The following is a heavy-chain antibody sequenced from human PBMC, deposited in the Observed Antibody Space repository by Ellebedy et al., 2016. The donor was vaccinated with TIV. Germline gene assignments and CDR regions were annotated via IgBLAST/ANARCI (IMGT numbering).Heavy chain of an antibody. CDR1: GFTFSSYA. CDR2: IYTDGRT. Sequence: GESLKISCAASGFTFSSYAMSWVRQAPGKGLEWVSDIYTDGRTFYHDSVKGRFTISRDNSKNSLYLQMNSLTVEDTAVYYCAREPVPTWAFDFWGQGTLVTVSS. D-gene: IGHD4-11*01. CDR3: AREPVPTWAFDF. J-gene: IGHJ4*02. V-gene: IGHV3-66*01.